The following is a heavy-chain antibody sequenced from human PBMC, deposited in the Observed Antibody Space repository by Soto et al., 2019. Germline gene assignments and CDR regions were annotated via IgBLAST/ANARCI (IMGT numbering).Heavy chain of an antibody. CDR2: INAGNGNT. Sequence: ASVKVSCKASGYAFTNFAIHWVRQAPGQRLEWMGWINAGNGNTKYSQRFQARVTITRDTSASTAYMEMSRLRSEDTAVYYCARAKAARPVWGQGTLVTVSS. D-gene: IGHD6-6*01. CDR3: ARAKAARPV. CDR1: GYAFTNFA. J-gene: IGHJ4*02. V-gene: IGHV1-3*01.